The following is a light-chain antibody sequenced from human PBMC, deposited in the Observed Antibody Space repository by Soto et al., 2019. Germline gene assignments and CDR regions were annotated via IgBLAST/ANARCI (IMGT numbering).Light chain of an antibody. CDR2: CAT. J-gene: IGKJ3*01. CDR1: QSIFVSSYDKKY. V-gene: IGKV4-1*01. Sequence: DIVLTQSPYFRAVSLRERATMICKSSQSIFVSSYDKKYLAGYQQSPGKLPKLLIYCATAPESGVPDRFIGSVYETDFTLTITSMQAEEAAVYDCQQYYSLPLTFGPVTKVDIK. CDR3: QQYYSLPLT.